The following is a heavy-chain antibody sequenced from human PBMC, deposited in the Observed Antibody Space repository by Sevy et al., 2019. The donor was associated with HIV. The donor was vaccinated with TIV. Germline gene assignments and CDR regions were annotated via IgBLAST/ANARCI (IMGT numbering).Heavy chain of an antibody. CDR3: TAGVGASDFDY. CDR1: GFTFSNAW. Sequence: GGSLRLSCAASGFTFSNAWMSWVRQAPGKGLEWVGRIKSKTEGATRDFAAPVKGRLLISRDDSRNTVYLQMNSRKTEDTAVYYCTAGVGASDFDYWGQGTLVTVS. V-gene: IGHV3-15*01. D-gene: IGHD1-26*01. J-gene: IGHJ4*02. CDR2: IKSKTEGATR.